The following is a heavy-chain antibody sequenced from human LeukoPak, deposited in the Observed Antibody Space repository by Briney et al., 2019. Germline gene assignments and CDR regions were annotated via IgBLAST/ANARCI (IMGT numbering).Heavy chain of an antibody. D-gene: IGHD1-1*01. CDR1: GFTFSSYA. CDR2: ISASGGST. Sequence: PGGSLRLSCAASGFTFSSYAMAWVRQAPGRGLEWVSLISASGGSTDYADSVKGRFTISRDNSKNTVYLQMNSLRVDDTAVFYCAKDPYNLYYFDYWGQGTLVTVSS. V-gene: IGHV3-23*01. J-gene: IGHJ4*02. CDR3: AKDPYNLYYFDY.